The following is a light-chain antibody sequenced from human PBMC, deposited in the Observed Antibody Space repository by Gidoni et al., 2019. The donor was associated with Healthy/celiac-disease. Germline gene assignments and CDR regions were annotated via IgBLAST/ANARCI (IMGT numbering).Light chain of an antibody. V-gene: IGKV1-5*03. CDR2: KAS. J-gene: IGKJ1*01. CDR3: QQYNSYSRT. CDR1: QSISSW. Sequence: DIPMTQSPSPLSASLGDRVTITCRASQSISSWLAWYQQKPGKAPKRLIYKASSLESGVPSRFSGSGSGTEFTLTISSLQPDDFATYYCQQYNSYSRTFGQGTKVEIK.